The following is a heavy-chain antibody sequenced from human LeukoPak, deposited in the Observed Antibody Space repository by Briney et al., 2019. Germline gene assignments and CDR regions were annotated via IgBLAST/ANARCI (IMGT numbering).Heavy chain of an antibody. V-gene: IGHV3-21*01. CDR2: ISSSSSYI. CDR3: AREVVVVPPQGYYYYYMDV. J-gene: IGHJ6*03. Sequence: PGGSLRLSCAASGFTFSSYSMNWVRQAPGKGLEWVSSISSSSSYIYYADSVKGRSTISRDNAKNSLYLQMNSLRAEDTAVYYCAREVVVVPPQGYYYYYMDVWGKGTTVTVSS. D-gene: IGHD2-2*01. CDR1: GFTFSSYS.